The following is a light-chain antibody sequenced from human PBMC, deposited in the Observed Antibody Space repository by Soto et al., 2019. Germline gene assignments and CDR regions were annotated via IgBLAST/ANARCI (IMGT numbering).Light chain of an antibody. J-gene: IGKJ5*01. CDR2: GAS. Sequence: TFLTQSPGTLSLSPGERATLSCRASQNVSSKLLVWYQQHPGQAPRLLIYGASRRATGIPDRFSGSGSETDFTLTINRLETEDFALYYCQHYHSGHRIAFGHGTRLEIK. V-gene: IGKV3-20*01. CDR1: QNVSSKL. CDR3: QHYHSGHRIA.